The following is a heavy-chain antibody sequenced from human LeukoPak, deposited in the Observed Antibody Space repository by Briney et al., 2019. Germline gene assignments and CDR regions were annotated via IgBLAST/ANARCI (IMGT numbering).Heavy chain of an antibody. V-gene: IGHV1-46*01. CDR3: ARNPYDSSGWHHFDY. D-gene: IGHD3-22*01. J-gene: IGHJ4*02. Sequence: ASVKVSCKASGYTFTTFYMHWVRLAPGQGLGWMGLINPSGGSTTYAQKFHGRATMTRDTSTSTVYMELSSLRSEDTAVYYCARNPYDSSGWHHFDYWGQGSLVTVSS. CDR2: INPSGGST. CDR1: GYTFTTFY.